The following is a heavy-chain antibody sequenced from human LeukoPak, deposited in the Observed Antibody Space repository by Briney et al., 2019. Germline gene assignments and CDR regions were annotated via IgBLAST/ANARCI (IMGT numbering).Heavy chain of an antibody. CDR1: GFTFSSYA. J-gene: IGHJ5*02. Sequence: PGRSLRLSCAASGFTFSSYAMHWVRRAPGKGLEWVAVISYDGPNKNYADSLKGRFTISRDNAKNSLYLQMNGLRAEDTAAYYCARGATDITRWFDPWGQGTLVIVSS. V-gene: IGHV3-30*04. CDR3: ARGATDITRWFDP. CDR2: ISYDGPNK. D-gene: IGHD3-3*01.